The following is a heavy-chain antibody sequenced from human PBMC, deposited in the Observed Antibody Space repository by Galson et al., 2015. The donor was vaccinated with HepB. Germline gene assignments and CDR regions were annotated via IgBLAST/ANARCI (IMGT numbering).Heavy chain of an antibody. V-gene: IGHV7-4-1*02. CDR3: ARDWVQFDGTPTGYSMFDF. D-gene: IGHD3-9*01. CDR1: GYTFTSYG. CDR2: INTYTGNP. Sequence: SVKVSCKASGYTFTSYGMNWVRQAPGQGLEWMGWINTYTGNPTYAQGFTGRFVLSLDTSVTTTYLQINNLRTDDTAVYFCARDWVQFDGTPTGYSMFDFWGQGTLVTVSS. J-gene: IGHJ4*02.